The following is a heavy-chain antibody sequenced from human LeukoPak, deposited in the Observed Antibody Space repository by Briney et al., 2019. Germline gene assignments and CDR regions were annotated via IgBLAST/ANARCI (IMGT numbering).Heavy chain of an antibody. Sequence: ASVKVSYKVSGYTLTELSMHWVRQAPGKGLEWMGGFDPEDGETIYAQKFQGRVTMTEDTSTDTAYMELSSLRSEDTAVYYCATNSRITPDAFDIWGQGTMVTVSS. J-gene: IGHJ3*02. CDR2: FDPEDGET. D-gene: IGHD1-14*01. CDR3: ATNSRITPDAFDI. CDR1: GYTLTELS. V-gene: IGHV1-24*01.